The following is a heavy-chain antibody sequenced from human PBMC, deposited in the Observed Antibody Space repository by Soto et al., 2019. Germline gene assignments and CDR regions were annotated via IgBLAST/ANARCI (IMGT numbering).Heavy chain of an antibody. CDR3: AKGNYGDYRFFDY. D-gene: IGHD4-17*01. Sequence: GGSLRLSCAASGFTFSSYGMHWVRQAPGKGLEWVAVISYDGSNKYYADSVKGRFTISRDNSKNTLYLQMNSLRAEDTAVYYCAKGNYGDYRFFDYWGQGTLVTVSS. V-gene: IGHV3-30*18. CDR1: GFTFSSYG. CDR2: ISYDGSNK. J-gene: IGHJ4*02.